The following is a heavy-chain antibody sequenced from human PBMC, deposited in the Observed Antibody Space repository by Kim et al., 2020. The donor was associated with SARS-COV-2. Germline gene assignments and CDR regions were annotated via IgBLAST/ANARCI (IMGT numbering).Heavy chain of an antibody. CDR3: AGSIAARSYWYFDL. D-gene: IGHD6-6*01. J-gene: IGHJ2*01. Sequence: ADSVKGRFTISRDNAKNSLYLQMNSLRAEDTAVYYCAGSIAARSYWYFDLWGRGTLVTVSS. V-gene: IGHV3-21*01.